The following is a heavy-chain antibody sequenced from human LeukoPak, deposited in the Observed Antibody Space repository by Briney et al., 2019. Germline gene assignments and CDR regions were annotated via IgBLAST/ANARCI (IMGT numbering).Heavy chain of an antibody. CDR2: IWYDGTKK. V-gene: IGHV3-33*01. J-gene: IGHJ5*02. CDR1: GFTFSSYG. D-gene: IGHD6-19*01. Sequence: GRSVRLSCAASGFTFSSYGMHWVRQASGKGREWVAVIWYDGTKKYYADSVKGRFTISRDNSENTLFLRMNSLRAEDTAVYYCARDPRGIAVAGRGDHWGQGTLVTVST. CDR3: ARDPRGIAVAGRGDH.